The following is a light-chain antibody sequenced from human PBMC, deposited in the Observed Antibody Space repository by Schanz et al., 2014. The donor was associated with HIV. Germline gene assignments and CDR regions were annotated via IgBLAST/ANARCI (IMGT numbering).Light chain of an antibody. CDR3: QQYGSSPRT. CDR1: QSVSSN. Sequence: EIVMTQSPATLSVSPGERATLSCRASQSVSSNLAWYQQKPGQAPRLLIYGGSNRATGIPDRFSGSGSETDFTLTISRLEPEDFAVYYCQQYGSSPRTFGQGTKVEIK. J-gene: IGKJ1*01. CDR2: GGS. V-gene: IGKV3-20*01.